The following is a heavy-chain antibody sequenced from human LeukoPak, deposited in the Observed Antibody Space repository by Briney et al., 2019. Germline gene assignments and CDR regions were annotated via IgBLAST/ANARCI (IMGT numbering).Heavy chain of an antibody. V-gene: IGHV4-39*01. D-gene: IGHD2-15*01. Sequence: SETLSLTCTVSGGSVSSGSYYWSWTRQPPGKGLEWIGSIYFGGSTYYNPSLKSRVTISVDTSMNQFSLKLSFVTTADTAVYYCARALGYCSGGSCTRGYNWFDPWGQGTLVTVSS. CDR3: ARALGYCSGGSCTRGYNWFDP. CDR2: IYFGGST. J-gene: IGHJ5*02. CDR1: GGSVSSGSYY.